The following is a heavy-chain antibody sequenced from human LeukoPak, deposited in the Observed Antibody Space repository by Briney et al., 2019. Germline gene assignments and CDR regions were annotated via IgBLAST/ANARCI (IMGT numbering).Heavy chain of an antibody. V-gene: IGHV3-23*01. CDR1: GFTFSNHA. CDR3: AKNVVVKRYIDF. J-gene: IGHJ4*02. Sequence: GGSLTLYCAASGFTFSNHAMSWLRQAPGKGLQWVAVISGGGRTTEYEDFVKGRFTISRDNSKNTLSLQMNSLTVEDTAIYFCAKNVVVKRYIDFWGQGTLVSVSS. CDR2: ISGGGRTT. D-gene: IGHD2-15*01.